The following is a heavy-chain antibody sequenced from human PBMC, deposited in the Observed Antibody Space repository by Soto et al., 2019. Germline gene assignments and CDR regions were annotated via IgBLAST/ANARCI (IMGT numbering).Heavy chain of an antibody. CDR2: IYHSGST. CDR3: SIFVGYRRGGSSHWSFDP. CDR1: GGSPSSSSR. D-gene: IGHD2-15*01. Sequence: PQTRSPTRGVPGGSPSSSSRWCCGRQPQGKGLEWIGEIYHSGSTNYNPSLKSRVTISVDKSKNQFSLKLSSVTAADTAVYYCSIFVGYRRGGSSHWSFDP. J-gene: IGHJ5*02. V-gene: IGHV4-4*03.